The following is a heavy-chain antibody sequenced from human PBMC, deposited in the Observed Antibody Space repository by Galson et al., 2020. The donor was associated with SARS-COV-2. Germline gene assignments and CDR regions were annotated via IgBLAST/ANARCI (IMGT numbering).Heavy chain of an antibody. J-gene: IGHJ6*02. D-gene: IGHD2-8*01. V-gene: IGHV4-34*01. CDR3: ARGPSIQDIVLMVYAIGDGMDV. Sequence: SETLSLTCAVYGGSFSGYYWSWIRQPPGKGLEWIGEINHSGSTNYNPSLKSRVTISVDTSKNQFSLKLSSVTAADTAVYYCARGPSIQDIVLMVYAIGDGMDVWGQGTTVTVSS. CDR2: INHSGST. CDR1: GGSFSGYY.